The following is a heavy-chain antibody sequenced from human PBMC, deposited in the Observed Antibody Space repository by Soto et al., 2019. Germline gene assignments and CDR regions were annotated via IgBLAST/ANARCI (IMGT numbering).Heavy chain of an antibody. CDR1: GFTFSNYA. D-gene: IGHD6-19*01. Sequence: EVQLLESEGNLVQPGGSLRLSCAASGFTFSNYAMSWVRQAPGKGLEWVSVISGSGDSTYYADSVKGRFTISRDNSKNTLYLQMNSLRAEDTAVYYCAKRTSGWYFDYWGQGTLVTVSS. V-gene: IGHV3-23*01. CDR3: AKRTSGWYFDY. CDR2: ISGSGDST. J-gene: IGHJ4*02.